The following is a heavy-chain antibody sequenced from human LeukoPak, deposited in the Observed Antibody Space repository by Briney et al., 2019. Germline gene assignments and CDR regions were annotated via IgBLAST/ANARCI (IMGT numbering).Heavy chain of an antibody. CDR3: ARDREPYYYDSSGLSI. V-gene: IGHV1-46*01. Sequence: GASVKVSCTASGYTFTSYYMHWVRQAPGQGLEWMGIINPSGGSTSYAQKFQGRVTMTRDTSTSTVYMELSSLRSEDTAVYYCARDREPYYYDSSGLSIWGQGTLVTVSS. CDR2: INPSGGST. CDR1: GYTFTSYY. D-gene: IGHD3-22*01. J-gene: IGHJ4*02.